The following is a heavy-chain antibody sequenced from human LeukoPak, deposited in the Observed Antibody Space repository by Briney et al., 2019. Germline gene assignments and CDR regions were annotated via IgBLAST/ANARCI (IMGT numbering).Heavy chain of an antibody. V-gene: IGHV1-69*04. CDR2: IIPILGIA. CDR3: ASEAVAGTMGFDY. CDR1: GFTFSSYG. J-gene: IGHJ4*02. Sequence: GGSLRLSCAASGFTFSSYGMHWVRQAPGKGLEWVGRIIPILGIANYAQKFQGRVTITADKSTSTAYMELSSLRSEDTAVYYCASEAVAGTMGFDYWGQGTLVTVSS. D-gene: IGHD6-19*01.